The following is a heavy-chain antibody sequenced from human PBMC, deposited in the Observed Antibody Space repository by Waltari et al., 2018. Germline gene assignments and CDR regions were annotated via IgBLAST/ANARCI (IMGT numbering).Heavy chain of an antibody. CDR2: IYTSGST. Sequence: QVQLQESGPGLVKPSQTLSLTCTVSGGPLSSGSYYWSWIRPPAGKGLEWIGRIYTSGSTNYNPSLKSRVTISVDTSKNQFSLKLSSVTAADTAVYYCARDPWYYDSSGYYSDAFDIWGQGTMVTVSS. CDR1: GGPLSSGSYY. V-gene: IGHV4-61*02. D-gene: IGHD3-22*01. J-gene: IGHJ3*02. CDR3: ARDPWYYDSSGYYSDAFDI.